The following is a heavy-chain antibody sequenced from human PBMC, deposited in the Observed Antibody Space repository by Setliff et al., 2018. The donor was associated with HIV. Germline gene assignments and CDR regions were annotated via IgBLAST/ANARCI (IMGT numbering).Heavy chain of an antibody. CDR1: GFILSEYT. D-gene: IGHD3-10*01. J-gene: IGHJ4*02. CDR3: SKEKFTFTVVRGVIDS. Sequence: GGSLRLSCAGSGFILSEYTISWVRQTPGKGLEWVSAIGGSGTYYADSVKGRFTISRDKSKNTLYLQMNSLRAEDTAFYYCSKEKFTFTVVRGVIDSWGQGTLVTVSS. CDR2: IGGSGT. V-gene: IGHV3-23*01.